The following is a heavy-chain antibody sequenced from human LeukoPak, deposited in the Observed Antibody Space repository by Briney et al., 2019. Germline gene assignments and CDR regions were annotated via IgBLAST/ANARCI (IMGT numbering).Heavy chain of an antibody. CDR2: IYYSGST. J-gene: IGHJ4*02. CDR3: ARPGIAAAGTIGN. V-gene: IGHV4-39*01. CDR1: GGSISSSSYY. Sequence: PSETLSLTCTVSGGSISSSSYYWGWIRQPPGKGLEWIGSIYYSGSTYYNPSLKSRVTISVDTSKNQFSLKLSSVTAADTAVYYCARPGIAAAGTIGNWGQGTLVTVSS. D-gene: IGHD6-13*01.